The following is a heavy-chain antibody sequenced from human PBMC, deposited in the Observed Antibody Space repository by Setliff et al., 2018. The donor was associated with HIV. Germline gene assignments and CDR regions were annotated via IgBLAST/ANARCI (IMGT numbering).Heavy chain of an antibody. V-gene: IGHV4-59*01. CDR2: VYYSGST. CDR3: ARGLKGGGYYFDY. Sequence: SETLSLTCTVSGVSISNYYWSWIRQPPGKGLEWIGYVYYSGSTNYNPSLKSRVTLSFDTSKNNFSLNLNSVTATDTAVYYCARGLKGGGYYFDYWG. D-gene: IGHD1-26*01. J-gene: IGHJ4*01. CDR1: GVSISNYY.